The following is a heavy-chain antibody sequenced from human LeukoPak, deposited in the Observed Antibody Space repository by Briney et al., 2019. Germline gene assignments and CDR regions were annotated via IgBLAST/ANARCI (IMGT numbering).Heavy chain of an antibody. CDR2: TYYRSKWYN. J-gene: IGHJ5*02. V-gene: IGHV6-1*01. D-gene: IGHD3-10*01. CDR3: ARNKLLWFGDQSRGWGWFDH. Sequence: SQTLSLTCAISGDSVSSNSAAWNWIRQSPSRGLEWLGRTYYRSKWYNDYAVSVKSRITINPDTSKNQFSLQLNSVTPEDTAVYYCARNKLLWFGDQSRGWGWFDHWGQGTLVTVSS. CDR1: GDSVSSNSAA.